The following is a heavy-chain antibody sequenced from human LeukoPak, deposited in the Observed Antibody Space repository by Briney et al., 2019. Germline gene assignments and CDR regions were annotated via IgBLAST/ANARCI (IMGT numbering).Heavy chain of an antibody. D-gene: IGHD3-22*01. CDR1: GYTFTSYY. CDR2: INPSGGST. Sequence: ASVKVSCKASGYTFTSYYMHWVRQAPGQGLEWMGIINPSGGSTSYAQKFQGRVTMTRDMSTSTVYMELSSLRSEDTAVYYCARVLYYYDSSGFTDAFDIWGQGTVVTVSS. CDR3: ARVLYYYDSSGFTDAFDI. V-gene: IGHV1-46*01. J-gene: IGHJ3*02.